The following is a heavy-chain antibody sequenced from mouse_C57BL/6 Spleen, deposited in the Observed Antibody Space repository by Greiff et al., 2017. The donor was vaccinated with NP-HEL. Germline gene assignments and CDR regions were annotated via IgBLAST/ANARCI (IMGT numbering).Heavy chain of an antibody. CDR2: IDPSDSYT. V-gene: IGHV1-69*01. CDR3: ARSSNLYYFDY. Sequence: VQLQQSGAELVMPGASVKLSCKASGYTFTSYWMHWVKQRPGQGLEWIGEIDPSDSYTNYNQKFKGKSTLTVDKSSSTAYMQLSSLTSEDSAVYYCARSSNLYYFDYWGQGTTLTVSS. J-gene: IGHJ2*01. D-gene: IGHD2-5*01. CDR1: GYTFTSYW.